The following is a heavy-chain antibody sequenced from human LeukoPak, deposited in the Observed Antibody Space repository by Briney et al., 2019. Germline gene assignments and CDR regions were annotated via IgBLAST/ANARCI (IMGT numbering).Heavy chain of an antibody. V-gene: IGHV3-7*05. CDR2: IKQDGSET. CDR3: ARDPYSSSWSYGMDV. D-gene: IGHD6-13*01. Sequence: GGSLRLSCAASGFTFSSYGMHWVRQTPEKGLEWVANIKQDGSETVYVDSVKGRFTISRGNAQSSLYLQMNSLRAEDTAVYYCARDPYSSSWSYGMDVWGQGTAVTVSS. J-gene: IGHJ6*02. CDR1: GFTFSSYG.